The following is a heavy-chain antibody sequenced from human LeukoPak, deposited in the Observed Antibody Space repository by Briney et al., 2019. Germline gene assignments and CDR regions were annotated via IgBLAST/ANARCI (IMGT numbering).Heavy chain of an antibody. D-gene: IGHD6-19*01. CDR3: ASETVAGMFDP. V-gene: IGHV3-21*01. J-gene: IGHJ5*02. CDR2: ISSSSSYI. Sequence: GGSLRLSCAASGFTFSSHWMSWVRQAPGKGLEWVSSISSSSSYIYYADSVKGRFTISRDNAKNSLYLQMNSLRAEDMAVYYCASETVAGMFDPWGQGTLVTVSS. CDR1: GFTFSSHW.